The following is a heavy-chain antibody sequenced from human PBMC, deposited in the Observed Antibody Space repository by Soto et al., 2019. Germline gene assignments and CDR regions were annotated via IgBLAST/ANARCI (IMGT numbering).Heavy chain of an antibody. Sequence: EVELLESGGGLVQPEGSLRLSCAGSGFTFSTYAMGCVRQAPGKGLEWVSVVSSGGGTHYADSVKGRFTVSRDNSKNTLSLQMNSLRADDTGVYYCAKRRGAGGHFDYWGQGALVTVSS. CDR2: VSSGGGT. CDR1: GFTFSTYA. D-gene: IGHD2-15*01. J-gene: IGHJ4*02. CDR3: AKRRGAGGHFDY. V-gene: IGHV3-23*01.